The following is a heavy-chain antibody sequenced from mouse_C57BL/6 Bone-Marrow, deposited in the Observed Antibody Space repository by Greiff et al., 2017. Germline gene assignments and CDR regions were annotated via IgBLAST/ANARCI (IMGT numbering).Heavy chain of an antibody. CDR2: ISSGSSTI. V-gene: IGHV5-17*01. Sequence: EVMLVESGGGLVKPGGPLKLSCAASGFTFSDYGMHWVRQAPEKGLEWVAYISSGSSTIYYADTVKGRFTISRDNAKNTLFLQMTSLRSEDTAMYYCATNYYGSSWYFDVWGTGTTVTVSS. D-gene: IGHD1-1*01. CDR1: GFTFSDYG. J-gene: IGHJ1*03. CDR3: ATNYYGSSWYFDV.